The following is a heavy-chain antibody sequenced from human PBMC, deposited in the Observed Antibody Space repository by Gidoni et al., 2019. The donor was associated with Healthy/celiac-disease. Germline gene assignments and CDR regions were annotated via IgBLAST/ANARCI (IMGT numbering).Heavy chain of an antibody. V-gene: IGHV3-23*01. CDR1: GFTFSSYA. Sequence: EVQLLESGGGVVQPGGSLRLSCAASGFTFSSYAMSWVRQATGKGLEWVSSISGSGGITYSAYSVKGRFTISRDNSKNTLYLQMNSLRAEDTAVYYCAKDGDTYYDFWSGYLTGYYYYYYGMDVWGQGTTVTVSS. D-gene: IGHD3-3*01. CDR3: AKDGDTYYDFWSGYLTGYYYYYYGMDV. CDR2: ISGSGGIT. J-gene: IGHJ6*02.